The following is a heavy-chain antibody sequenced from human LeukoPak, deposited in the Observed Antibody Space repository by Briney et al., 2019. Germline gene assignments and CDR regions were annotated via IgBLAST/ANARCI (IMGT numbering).Heavy chain of an antibody. Sequence: SETLSLTCTVSGGSISSHYWNWIRQPPGKGLEWIGYIYYSGTTNYNPSLKSRVTISVDTSKNQFSLKLSSVTAADTAVYYCAREDPQTTVPEGMDVWGQGTTVTVSS. V-gene: IGHV4-59*11. CDR1: GGSISSHY. CDR3: AREDPQTTVPEGMDV. CDR2: IYYSGTT. J-gene: IGHJ6*02. D-gene: IGHD4-17*01.